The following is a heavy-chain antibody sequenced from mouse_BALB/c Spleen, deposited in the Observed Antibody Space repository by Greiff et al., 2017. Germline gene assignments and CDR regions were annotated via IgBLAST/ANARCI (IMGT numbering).Heavy chain of an antibody. J-gene: IGHJ4*01. V-gene: IGHV14-3*02. CDR1: GFNIKDTY. Sequence: VQLQQSGAELVKPGASVKLSCTASGFNIKDTYMHWVKQRPEQGLEWIGRIDPANGNTKYDPKFQGKATITADTSSNTAYLQLSSLTSEDTAVYYCARWLLRGVYAMDYWGQGTSVTVSS. D-gene: IGHD2-3*01. CDR2: IDPANGNT. CDR3: ARWLLRGVYAMDY.